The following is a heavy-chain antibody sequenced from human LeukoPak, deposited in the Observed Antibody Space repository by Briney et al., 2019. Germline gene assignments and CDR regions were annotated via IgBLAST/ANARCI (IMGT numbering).Heavy chain of an antibody. CDR3: ARDKAKGEAAAGF. J-gene: IGHJ4*02. CDR1: GYTFTGYY. V-gene: IGHV1-2*06. D-gene: IGHD6-13*01. Sequence: ASVRVSCKASGYTFTGYYMHWVRQAPGQGLEWMGRINPNSGGTNYAQKFQGRVTMTRDTSISTAYMELSRLRSDDTAVYYCARDKAKGEAAAGFWGQGTLVTVSS. CDR2: INPNSGGT.